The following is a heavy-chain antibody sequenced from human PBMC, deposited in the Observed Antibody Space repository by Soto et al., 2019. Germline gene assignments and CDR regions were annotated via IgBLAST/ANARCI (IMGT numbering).Heavy chain of an antibody. CDR2: IYYSGST. V-gene: IGHV4-39*01. CDR1: GGSISSSSYY. CDR3: ARIWFGESFRSDWFDP. D-gene: IGHD3-10*01. J-gene: IGHJ5*02. Sequence: PSETLSLTCTVSGGSISSSSYYWGWIRQPPGKGLEWIGSIYYSGSTYYNPSLKSRVTISVDTSKNQFSLKLSSVTAADTAVYYCARIWFGESFRSDWFDPWGQGTLVTVSS.